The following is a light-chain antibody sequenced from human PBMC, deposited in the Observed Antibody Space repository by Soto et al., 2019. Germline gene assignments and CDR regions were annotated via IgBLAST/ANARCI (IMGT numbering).Light chain of an antibody. CDR3: KSYTGINNWV. CDR1: SSDVGGYNY. CDR2: EVN. J-gene: IGLJ3*02. Sequence: QSALTQPPSASGSPGQSVTLSFTGTSSDVGGYNYVSWYQQHPGKAPKVMIYEVNKRPSGVPDRFSGSKSGNTASLTVSGLQAEDEADYYCKSYTGINNWVFGGGTKLTVL. V-gene: IGLV2-8*01.